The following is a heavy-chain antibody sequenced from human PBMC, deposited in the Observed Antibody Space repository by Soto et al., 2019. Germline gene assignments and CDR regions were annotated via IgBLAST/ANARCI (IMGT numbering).Heavy chain of an antibody. CDR2: IYYSGST. CDR1: GGSISSGGYY. V-gene: IGHV4-31*01. D-gene: IGHD4-17*01. CDR3: XXEXXTVTTENXXDP. J-gene: IGHJ5*02. Sequence: QVQLQESGPGLVKPSQTLSLTCTVSGGSISSGGYYWSWIRQHPGKGLEWIGYIYYSGSTYYNPXXXXXXXXXXXXXXXXXXXXXXXXXXXXXXXXXCXXEXXTVTTENXXDPWGQGTLVTVSS.